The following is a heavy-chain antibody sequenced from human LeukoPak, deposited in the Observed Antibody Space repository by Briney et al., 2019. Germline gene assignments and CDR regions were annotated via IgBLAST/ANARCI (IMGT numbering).Heavy chain of an antibody. V-gene: IGHV3-11*01. CDR2: ISSSGSTI. J-gene: IGHJ4*02. D-gene: IGHD6-19*01. CDR1: GFTFSDYY. CDR3: ARHSLPGIAVAGIFDY. Sequence: GGSLRLSCAASGFTFSDYYMSWIRQAPGKGLEWVSYISSSGSTIYYADSVKGRFTISRDNAKNSLYLQMNSLRAEDTAVYYCARHSLPGIAVAGIFDYWGQGTLVTASS.